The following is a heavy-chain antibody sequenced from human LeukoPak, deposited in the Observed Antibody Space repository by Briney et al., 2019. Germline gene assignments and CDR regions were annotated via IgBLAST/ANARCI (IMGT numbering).Heavy chain of an antibody. CDR1: GFTVSSNH. CDR3: ARDREVVTARAQMDV. CDR2: IYNDGNT. Sequence: GGSLRLSCAASGFTVSSNHMSWVRQAPGKELERVSVIYNDGNTYYTDSVKGRFTISRDNSKNTVFLQMNSLRAEDTAMYYCARDREVVTARAQMDVWGKGTTVTVSS. D-gene: IGHD2-21*02. V-gene: IGHV3-53*01. J-gene: IGHJ6*04.